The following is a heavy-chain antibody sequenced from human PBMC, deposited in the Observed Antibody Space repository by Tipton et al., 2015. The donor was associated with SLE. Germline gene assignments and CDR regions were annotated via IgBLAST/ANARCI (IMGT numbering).Heavy chain of an antibody. CDR3: ARKIEAVVKHYFDY. CDR1: GGSFSDYY. V-gene: IGHV4-34*01. CDR2: INHSGST. Sequence: TLSLTCAVYGGSFSDYYWTWIRQPPGKGLEWIGEINHSGSTKYNPSLKSRVTISVDTSKNQFSLKLTSVTAADTAVYYCARKIEAVVKHYFDYWGQGPLVAVSS. J-gene: IGHJ4*02.